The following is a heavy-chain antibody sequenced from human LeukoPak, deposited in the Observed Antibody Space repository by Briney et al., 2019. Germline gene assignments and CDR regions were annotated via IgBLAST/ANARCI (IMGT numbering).Heavy chain of an antibody. CDR1: GFTFSNYW. J-gene: IGHJ4*02. V-gene: IGHV3-74*01. Sequence: RGSLRLSCVASGFTFSNYWMHWVRQPPGKGLVWVSRIYVDGRTTNYADSVKGRFTISRDNSKNTLYLQMNSLRAEDTAVYYCAKGIIPVRYFDWLLYSPYFDYWGQGTLVTVSS. CDR2: IYVDGRTT. D-gene: IGHD3-9*01. CDR3: AKGIIPVRYFDWLLYSPYFDY.